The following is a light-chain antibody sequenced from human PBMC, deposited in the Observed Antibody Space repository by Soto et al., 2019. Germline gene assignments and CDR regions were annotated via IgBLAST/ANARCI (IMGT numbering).Light chain of an antibody. J-gene: IGKJ1*01. V-gene: IGKV1-17*01. CDR1: QSISSY. CDR2: AAS. Sequence: DIQMAQSPSSLSASVVDRVTITGLASQSISSYLNWYQQKPGKAPKLLIYAASSLQSGVPSRFSGSGSGTEFTLTISSLQPEDFATYYCLQHNSYPHTFGQGTKVDIK. CDR3: LQHNSYPHT.